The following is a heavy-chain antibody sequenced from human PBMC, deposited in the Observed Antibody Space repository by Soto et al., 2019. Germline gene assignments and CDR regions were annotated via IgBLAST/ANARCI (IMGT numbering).Heavy chain of an antibody. V-gene: IGHV3-23*01. CDR2: INNSGVFT. CDR3: AKDGETVFSRGYRYNYGAH. CDR1: GFTFSDYA. D-gene: IGHD5-18*01. Sequence: EVQLLESGGDLVQPGGSLRLSCAASGFTFSDYAMGCVRQAPGKGLEWVSGINNSGVFTYYADSVKGRFTVSRDNSKNTLYLQMSSLRAEDTAMYYCAKDGETVFSRGYRYNYGAHWGQGTLVTVS. J-gene: IGHJ4*02.